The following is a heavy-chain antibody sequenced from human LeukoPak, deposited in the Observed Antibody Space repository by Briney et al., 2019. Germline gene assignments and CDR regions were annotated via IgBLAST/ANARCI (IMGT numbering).Heavy chain of an antibody. D-gene: IGHD3-16*01. Sequence: PGGSLRLSCAASGFTVSGTHMSWVRQAPGKGLEGVSAIYTGGTTYYSDSVEGRFTISRDKSKNTLYLQMDSLRVGDTAVYYCARDQATSGGGLDSWGQGTLVTVSS. CDR3: ARDQATSGGGLDS. CDR2: IYTGGTT. V-gene: IGHV3-53*01. CDR1: GFTVSGTH. J-gene: IGHJ4*02.